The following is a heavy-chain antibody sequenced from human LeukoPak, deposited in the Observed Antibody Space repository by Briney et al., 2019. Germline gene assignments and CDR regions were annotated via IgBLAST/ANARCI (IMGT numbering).Heavy chain of an antibody. J-gene: IGHJ4*02. V-gene: IGHV3-23*01. D-gene: IGHD2-8*02. CDR3: AKLVLEPYFDY. CDR1: GFIFSSYS. Sequence: GGSLRLSCAASGFIFSSYSMSWVRQAPGKGLEWVSAISGSGGSTYYADSVKGRFTISRDNSKNTLYLQMNSLRAEDTAVYYCAKLVLEPYFDYWGQGTLVTVSS. CDR2: ISGSGGST.